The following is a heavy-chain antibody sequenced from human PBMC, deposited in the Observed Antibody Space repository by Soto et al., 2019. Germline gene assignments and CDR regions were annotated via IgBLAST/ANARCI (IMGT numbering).Heavy chain of an antibody. CDR1: GFTFSSYA. CDR2: ISGSGGST. CDR3: AKAGYCSGGSCYLQHWFDP. V-gene: IGHV3-23*01. J-gene: IGHJ5*02. Sequence: EVQLLESGGGLVQPGGSLRLSCAASGFTFSSYAMSWVRQAPGKGLEWVSAISGSGGSTYYADSVKGRFTISRDNSKNTLYPQMNSLRAEDTAVYYCAKAGYCSGGSCYLQHWFDPWGQGTLVTVSS. D-gene: IGHD2-15*01.